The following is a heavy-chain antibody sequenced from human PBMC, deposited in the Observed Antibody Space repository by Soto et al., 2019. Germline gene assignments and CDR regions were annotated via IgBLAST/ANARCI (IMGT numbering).Heavy chain of an antibody. Sequence: QLVQSGPEVKKPGSSVKVSCKAVGDTFSSYAVSWVRQAPGQGREWMGGIIPTFGTVNYAQKFQGRATITADESTRLSYMELSSLKSEDTAVYYCAREAGDYGHPYFDYWGQGTLISVYS. D-gene: IGHD3-10*01. V-gene: IGHV1-69*01. CDR2: IIPTFGTV. CDR3: AREAGDYGHPYFDY. CDR1: GDTFSSYA. J-gene: IGHJ4*02.